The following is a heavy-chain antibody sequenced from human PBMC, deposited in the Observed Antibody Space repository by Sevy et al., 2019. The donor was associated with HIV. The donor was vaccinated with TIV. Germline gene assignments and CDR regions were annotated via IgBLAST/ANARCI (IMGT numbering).Heavy chain of an antibody. Sequence: GGSLRLSCAASGFTFSSYSMNWVRQAPGKGLEWVSSITTSSSFIYYADSVKGRFTISRDNAKNSLYLQMNSLRAEDTAVYYCARGVFDYYDSSGYYDYWGQGTLVTVSS. J-gene: IGHJ4*02. CDR2: ITTSSSFI. D-gene: IGHD3-22*01. CDR1: GFTFSSYS. CDR3: ARGVFDYYDSSGYYDY. V-gene: IGHV3-21*01.